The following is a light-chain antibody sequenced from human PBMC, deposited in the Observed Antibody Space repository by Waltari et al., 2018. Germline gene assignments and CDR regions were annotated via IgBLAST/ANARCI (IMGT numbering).Light chain of an antibody. Sequence: SYVLTQPPSVSVAPGKTATITCGGTNIGYYSVHWYQQRPGQAPVLLVHDARDRPSGIPEGVSGSTSGKWATRTLTRVEAGDEADYYCQVWDSRSDHVVFGGGTKLTVL. V-gene: IGLV3-21*01. CDR3: QVWDSRSDHVV. CDR1: NIGYYS. CDR2: DAR. J-gene: IGLJ2*01.